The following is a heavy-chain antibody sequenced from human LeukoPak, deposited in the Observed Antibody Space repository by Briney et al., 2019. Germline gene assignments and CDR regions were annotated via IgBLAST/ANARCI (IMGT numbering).Heavy chain of an antibody. CDR2: ITYDGLKT. D-gene: IGHD3/OR15-3a*01. J-gene: IGHJ4*02. CDR1: GFTFSTNG. Sequence: GGSPRLSCAASGFTFSTNGMHWARQAPGKGLEWVSLITYDGLKTSYADSVKGRFTISRDKSTNTLYLQMNSLRVEDTAVYYCARDFSWTFDFWGQGTLVTVSS. V-gene: IGHV3-30*03. CDR3: ARDFSWTFDF.